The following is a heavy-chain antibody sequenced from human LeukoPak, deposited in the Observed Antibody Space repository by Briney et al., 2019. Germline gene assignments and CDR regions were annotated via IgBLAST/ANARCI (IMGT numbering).Heavy chain of an antibody. CDR2: ISGSGGST. CDR1: GFTFSSYA. CDR3: AKDGSITGPFDP. D-gene: IGHD1-20*01. J-gene: IGHJ5*02. Sequence: PGGSLRLSCAASGFTFSSYAMSWVRQAPGKGLEWVSAISGSGGSTYYADSVKGRFTISRDNSRNTLYLQMNSLRAEDTAVYCCAKDGSITGPFDPWGQGTLVTVSS. V-gene: IGHV3-23*01.